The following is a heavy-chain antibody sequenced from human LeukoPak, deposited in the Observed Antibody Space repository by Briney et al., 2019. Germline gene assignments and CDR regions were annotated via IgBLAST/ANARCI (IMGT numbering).Heavy chain of an antibody. J-gene: IGHJ3*02. D-gene: IGHD6-19*01. CDR3: ATKSSGWYPDAFDI. CDR1: GGSISSGDYY. V-gene: IGHV4-30-4*08. Sequence: PSETLSLTCTVSGGSISSGDYYWSWIRQPPGKGLEWIGYIYYSGSTYYNPSLKSRVTISVDTSKNQFSLKLSSVTAADTAVYYCATKSSGWYPDAFDIWGQGTMVTVSS. CDR2: IYYSGST.